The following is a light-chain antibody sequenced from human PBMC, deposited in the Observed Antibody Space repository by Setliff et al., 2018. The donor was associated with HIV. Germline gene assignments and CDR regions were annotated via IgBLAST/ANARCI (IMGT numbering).Light chain of an antibody. CDR3: CSYADSYTALYV. CDR1: SSDVGNYNY. Sequence: QSALTQPRSVSASPGQPVTISCTGTSSDVGNYNYVAWYQQHTGNAPKLMIYDVTKRPSGVSDRFSGSKSGNTASLTTSGLQAEDEADYYCCSYADSYTALYVFGTGTKVTVL. CDR2: DVT. V-gene: IGLV2-11*01. J-gene: IGLJ1*01.